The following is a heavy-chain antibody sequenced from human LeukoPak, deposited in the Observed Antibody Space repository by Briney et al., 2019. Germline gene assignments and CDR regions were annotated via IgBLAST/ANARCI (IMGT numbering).Heavy chain of an antibody. CDR1: GGSISSGGYY. D-gene: IGHD2-15*01. CDR3: ARGGVVVVAATWLPGYGMDV. J-gene: IGHJ6*02. CDR2: IYYSGST. V-gene: IGHV4-31*03. Sequence: SETLSLTCTVSGGSISSGGYYWSWIRQHPGKGLEWIGYIYYSGSTYYNPSLKSRVTISVDTSKNQFSLKLSSVTAADTAVYYCARGGVVVVAATWLPGYGMDVWGQGTTVTVSS.